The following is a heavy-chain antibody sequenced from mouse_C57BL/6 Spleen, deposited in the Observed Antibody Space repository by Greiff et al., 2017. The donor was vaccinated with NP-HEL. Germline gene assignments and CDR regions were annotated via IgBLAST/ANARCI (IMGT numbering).Heavy chain of an antibody. V-gene: IGHV1-66*01. D-gene: IGHD1-1*01. Sequence: QVLVKQSGPELVKPGASVKISCKASGYSFTSYYIHWVKQRPGQGLEWIGWIYPGSGNTKYNEKFKGKATLTADTSSSTAYMQLSSLTSEDSAVYYCARDYGSSYWYFDVWGTGTTVTVSS. CDR1: GYSFTSYY. CDR3: ARDYGSSYWYFDV. J-gene: IGHJ1*03. CDR2: IYPGSGNT.